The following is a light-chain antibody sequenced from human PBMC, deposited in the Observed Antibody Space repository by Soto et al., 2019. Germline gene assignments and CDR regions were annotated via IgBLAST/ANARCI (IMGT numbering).Light chain of an antibody. Sequence: DIQMTQSPSTLSASVGDRVTITCRASQSISNWLAWYQQKPGKAPKLLIYDASSLESGVPSRFSGSRSGTEFTLTISILQPDDWATYYCQQYHSFPYTFGQGTKLEIK. J-gene: IGKJ2*01. CDR2: DAS. CDR3: QQYHSFPYT. V-gene: IGKV1-5*01. CDR1: QSISNW.